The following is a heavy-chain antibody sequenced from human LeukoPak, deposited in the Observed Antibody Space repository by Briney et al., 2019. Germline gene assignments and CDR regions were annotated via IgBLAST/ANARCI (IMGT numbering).Heavy chain of an antibody. J-gene: IGHJ4*02. Sequence: SEALALTWTVSCGPISSYYCSWIGQPAGKRPELIGRLHTSGSTNYKPSLKTRVTMSVDTSKHQYSLKPRSVTAAVTAVYYCARVPLMYGCCSCGSCRQNDYWGQGTLVTVSS. CDR1: CGPISSYY. D-gene: IGHD2-15*01. CDR2: LHTSGST. CDR3: ARVPLMYGCCSCGSCRQNDY. V-gene: IGHV4-4*07.